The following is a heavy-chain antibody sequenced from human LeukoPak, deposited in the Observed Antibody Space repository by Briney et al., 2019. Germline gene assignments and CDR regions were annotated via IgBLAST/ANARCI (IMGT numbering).Heavy chain of an antibody. CDR2: ISSSGSTI. CDR1: GFTFSSYE. D-gene: IGHD5-12*01. Sequence: GGSLRLSCAASGFTFSSYEMNWVRQAPGRGLEWVSYISSSGSTIYYADSVKGRFTTSRDNAKNSLYLQMNSLRAEDTAVYYCARSDITYSGYDPWGQGTLVTVSS. CDR3: ARSDITYSGYDP. J-gene: IGHJ5*02. V-gene: IGHV3-48*03.